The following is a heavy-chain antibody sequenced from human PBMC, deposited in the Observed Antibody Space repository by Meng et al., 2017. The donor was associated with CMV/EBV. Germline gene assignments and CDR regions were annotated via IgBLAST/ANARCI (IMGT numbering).Heavy chain of an antibody. V-gene: IGHV3-23*01. J-gene: IGHJ5*02. CDR2: IRYNGGST. Sequence: FTFNSYAMGWVRQAPGKGLEWVSGIRYNGGSTYYADSVKGRFTISRDNSKNTLYLQMNSLRDEDTAVYYCAKDGGAGYGGNSDWFDPWGQGTLVTVSS. CDR3: AKDGGAGYGGNSDWFDP. CDR1: FTFNSYA. D-gene: IGHD4-23*01.